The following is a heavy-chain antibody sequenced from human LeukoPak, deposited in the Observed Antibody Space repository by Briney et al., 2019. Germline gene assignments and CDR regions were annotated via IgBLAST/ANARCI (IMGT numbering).Heavy chain of an antibody. J-gene: IGHJ4*02. CDR3: ARAEIYDFWSGYLKQYYFDY. V-gene: IGHV3-33*08. CDR1: GFTVSSNY. Sequence: GGSLRLSCAASGFTVSSNYMSWVRQAPGKGLEWVAVIWYDGSNKYYADSVKGRFTISRDNSKNTLYLQMNSLRAEDTAVYYCARAEIYDFWSGYLKQYYFDYWGQGTLVTVSS. CDR2: IWYDGSNK. D-gene: IGHD3-3*01.